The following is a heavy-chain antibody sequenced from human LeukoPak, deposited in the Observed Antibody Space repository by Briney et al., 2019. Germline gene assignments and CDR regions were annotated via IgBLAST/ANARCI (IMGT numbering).Heavy chain of an antibody. Sequence: GGSLRLSCAASGFTFSTYWMRWVRHVPGKGLVWVSRINSDGTSISYADSVKGRFTISRDNAKNTLYLRLDSLRAEDTAVYSCARGSYSFDSWGHGTLVTVSS. V-gene: IGHV3-74*01. CDR3: ARGSYSFDS. J-gene: IGHJ4*01. CDR2: INSDGTSI. CDR1: GFTFSTYW. D-gene: IGHD2-15*01.